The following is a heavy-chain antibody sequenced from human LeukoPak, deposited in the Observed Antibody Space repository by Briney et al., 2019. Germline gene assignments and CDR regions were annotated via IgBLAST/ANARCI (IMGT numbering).Heavy chain of an antibody. D-gene: IGHD6-19*01. CDR3: ARSTSFLYSSGWYWFDP. CDR2: INPNSGGT. V-gene: IGHV1-2*02. Sequence: ASVKVSCKASGYTFTDYYIHWARQAPGQGLEWMGWINPNSGGTNYAQKLQGRVTMTTDTSTSTAYMELRSLRSDDTAVYYCARSTSFLYSSGWYWFDPWGQGTLVTVSS. J-gene: IGHJ5*02. CDR1: GYTFTDYY.